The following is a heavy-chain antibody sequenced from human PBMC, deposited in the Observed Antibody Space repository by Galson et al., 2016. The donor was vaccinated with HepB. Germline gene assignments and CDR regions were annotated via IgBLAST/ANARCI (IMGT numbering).Heavy chain of an antibody. CDR1: GFTFTTYY. V-gene: IGHV1-2*02. CDR3: ARGKYDFATGPLQL. D-gene: IGHD3/OR15-3a*01. J-gene: IGHJ1*01. Sequence: SVKVSCKASGFTFTTYYIQWLRQAPGQGLEWMGWITPNNGGTNYALKFQGRVTMTRDTSITTAYMELSSLKSDDTAVYYCARGKYDFATGPLQLWGQGTLVSVSS. CDR2: ITPNNGGT.